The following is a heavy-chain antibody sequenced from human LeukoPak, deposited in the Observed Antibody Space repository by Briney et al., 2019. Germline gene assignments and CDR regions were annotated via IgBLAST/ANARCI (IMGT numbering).Heavy chain of an antibody. CDR1: GFTFSNYY. CDR3: AVDKDRGWLQMTDAGFDC. CDR2: IKEDGNEE. Sequence: GGSLRVSCAVSGFTFSNYYMSWLRQAPGKGLEWVANIKEDGNEEYYADSVKGRFTISRDNANNSLYLQMDSLRVEDTAVYYCAVDKDRGWLQMTDAGFDCWGQGTLVTVSS. J-gene: IGHJ5*01. V-gene: IGHV3-7*01. D-gene: IGHD5-24*01.